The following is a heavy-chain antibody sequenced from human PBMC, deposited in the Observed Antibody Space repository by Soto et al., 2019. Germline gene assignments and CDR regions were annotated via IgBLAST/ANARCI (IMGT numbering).Heavy chain of an antibody. V-gene: IGHV5-51*03. CDR3: ARFYYGSGSYLPYFQH. CDR2: IYPGDSDT. CDR1: GYSFTSYW. J-gene: IGHJ1*01. D-gene: IGHD3-10*01. Sequence: EVQLVQSGAEVKKPGESLKISCKGSGYSFTSYWIGWVRQMPGKGLEWMGIIYPGDSDTRYSPSFQGRVTISADKSISTAYLQWSSLKASDTAMYYCARFYYGSGSYLPYFQHWGQGTLVTVSS.